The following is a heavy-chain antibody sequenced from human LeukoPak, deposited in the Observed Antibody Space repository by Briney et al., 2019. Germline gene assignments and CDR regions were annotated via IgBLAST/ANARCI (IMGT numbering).Heavy chain of an antibody. D-gene: IGHD3-10*01. Sequence: PSQTLSLTCTVSADSLSSGGHYWAWIRQLPGKGLESIGFIHHSGSSRHNPSLKDRAAISVDASRKQFALRLSSVTAADTAIYYCARGGNRFGGFYLDYWGQGIQVIVSS. CDR3: ARGGNRFGGFYLDY. CDR1: ADSLSSGGHY. V-gene: IGHV4-31*03. J-gene: IGHJ4*02. CDR2: IHHSGSS.